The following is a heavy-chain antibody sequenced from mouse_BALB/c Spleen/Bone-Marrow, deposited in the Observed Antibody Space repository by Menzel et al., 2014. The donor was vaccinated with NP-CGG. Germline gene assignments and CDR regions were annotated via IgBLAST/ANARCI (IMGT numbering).Heavy chain of an antibody. CDR3: ARSPLRTTMIGY. J-gene: IGHJ2*01. Sequence: VKVVESGPGLVAPSQSLPITCTVSGFSLTSYGVHWVRQPPGKGLEWLGVIWAGGSTNYNSALMSRLSISKDNSKSQVFLKMNSLQTDDTAMYYCARSPLRTTMIGYWGQGTTLTVSS. D-gene: IGHD2-1*01. V-gene: IGHV2-9*02. CDR1: GFSLTSYG. CDR2: IWAGGST.